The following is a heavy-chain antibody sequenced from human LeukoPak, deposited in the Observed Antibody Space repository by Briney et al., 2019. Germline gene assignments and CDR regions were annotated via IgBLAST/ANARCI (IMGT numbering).Heavy chain of an antibody. J-gene: IGHJ4*02. V-gene: IGHV3-21*01. D-gene: IGHD3-10*01. CDR2: ISSSSSYI. Sequence: GGSLRLSCAASGFTFSSYSMNWVRQAPGKGLEWVSSISSSSSYIYYADSVKGRFTISRDNAKNSLYLQMNSMRAEDTAVYYCARDDGSGSGYFDYWGQGTLVTVSS. CDR3: ARDDGSGSGYFDY. CDR1: GFTFSSYS.